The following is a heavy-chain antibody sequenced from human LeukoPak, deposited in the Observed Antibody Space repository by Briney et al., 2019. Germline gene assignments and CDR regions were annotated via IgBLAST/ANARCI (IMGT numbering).Heavy chain of an antibody. J-gene: IGHJ4*02. CDR2: IWYDGSDQ. Sequence: PGRSLRLSCAASGFTFSRFGMHWVRQAPGKGLEWVAVIWYDGSDQRYADSVKGRFTISRDNSNNTVFLEMNSLRAEDTAVYYCAKDGRAVAGTGLDYWGLGTLVTVSS. CDR3: AKDGRAVAGTGLDY. CDR1: GFTFSRFG. V-gene: IGHV3-33*06. D-gene: IGHD6-19*01.